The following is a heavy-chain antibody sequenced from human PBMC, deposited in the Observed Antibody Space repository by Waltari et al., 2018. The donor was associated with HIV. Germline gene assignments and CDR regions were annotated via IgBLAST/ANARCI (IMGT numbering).Heavy chain of an antibody. CDR3: TTSRHRRIAAAPVDY. V-gene: IGHV3-15*01. J-gene: IGHJ4*02. CDR2: IKSKTDGGTT. D-gene: IGHD6-13*01. Sequence: EVQLVASGGGLVKPGGSLRLSCAASGFTCSNAGRSWVRTPRGEGLEWVGRIKSKTDGGTTDYAAPVKGRFTISRDDSKNTLYLQMNSLKTEDTAVYYCTTSRHRRIAAAPVDYWGQGTLVTVSS. CDR1: GFTCSNAG.